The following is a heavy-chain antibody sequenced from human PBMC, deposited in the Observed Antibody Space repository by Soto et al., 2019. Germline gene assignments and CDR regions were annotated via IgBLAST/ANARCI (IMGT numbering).Heavy chain of an antibody. D-gene: IGHD4-4*01. Sequence: GGSLRLSCAASGFTFGTYAMSWVRQAPGKGLDWISSISGGADSTYHADSVKGRFTVSRDNSKNTLFLQMNSLRIEDTATYYCAKHSNAFYGWDVWGQGTTVTVSS. CDR2: ISGGADST. V-gene: IGHV3-23*01. CDR1: GFTFGTYA. CDR3: AKHSNAFYGWDV. J-gene: IGHJ6*02.